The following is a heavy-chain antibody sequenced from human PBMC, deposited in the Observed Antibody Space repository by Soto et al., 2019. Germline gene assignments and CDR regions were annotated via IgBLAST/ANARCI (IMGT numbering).Heavy chain of an antibody. D-gene: IGHD6-6*01. CDR3: AIIVRSIAARPGFYYYYYYMDV. Sequence: ASVKVSCKASGYTFTSYGISWVRQAPGQGLEWMGWISAYNGNTNYAQKLQGRVTMTTDTSTSTAYMELRSLRSDDTAVYYCAIIVRSIAARPGFYYYYYYMDVWGKGTTVTVSS. J-gene: IGHJ6*03. V-gene: IGHV1-18*01. CDR2: ISAYNGNT. CDR1: GYTFTSYG.